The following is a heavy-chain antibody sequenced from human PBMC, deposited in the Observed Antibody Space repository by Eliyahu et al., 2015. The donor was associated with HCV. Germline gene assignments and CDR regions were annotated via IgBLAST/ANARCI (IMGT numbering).Heavy chain of an antibody. J-gene: IGHJ2*01. D-gene: IGHD3-10*01. CDR2: IFYKGNT. Sequence: QVQLQESGPGLVKPSETLSVTCPVSGGSISDYYWNWIRQTPGKGLEWIGYIFYKGNTNYNPSFENRVTMSIDTTRNQFSLKVNSVTAADTAIYYCATTPWGSGDWHLDLWGRGILVTVSS. CDR1: GGSISDYY. V-gene: IGHV4-59*01. CDR3: ATTPWGSGDWHLDL.